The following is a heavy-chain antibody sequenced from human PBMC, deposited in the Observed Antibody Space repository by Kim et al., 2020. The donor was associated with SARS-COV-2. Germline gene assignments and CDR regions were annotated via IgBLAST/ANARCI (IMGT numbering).Heavy chain of an antibody. CDR3: ARDSALNYYDSSGYYYGEKILLFDY. CDR2: ISAYNGNT. V-gene: IGHV1-18*04. D-gene: IGHD3-22*01. CDR1: GYTFTSYG. Sequence: ASVKVSCKASGYTFTSYGISWVRQAPGQGLEWMGWISAYNGNTNYAQKLQGRVTMTTDTSTSTAYMELRSLRSDDTAVYYCARDSALNYYDSSGYYYGEKILLFDYWGQGTLVTVSS. J-gene: IGHJ4*02.